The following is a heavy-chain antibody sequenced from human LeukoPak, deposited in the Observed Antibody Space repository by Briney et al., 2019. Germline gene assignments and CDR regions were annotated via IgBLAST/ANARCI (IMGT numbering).Heavy chain of an antibody. CDR3: ARAVTAYYFYYMDV. CDR1: AFTFSRYS. J-gene: IGHJ6*03. V-gene: IGHV3-64*01. CDR2: ISISGETT. D-gene: IGHD5-18*01. Sequence: GGSLRLSCAASAFTFSRYSMHWVRQAPGKGLEYVSGISISGETTYYANSVKGRFTISRDNSKATVYLQMGRLRVDDMAVYYCARAVTAYYFYYMDVWGKGTTVTVSS.